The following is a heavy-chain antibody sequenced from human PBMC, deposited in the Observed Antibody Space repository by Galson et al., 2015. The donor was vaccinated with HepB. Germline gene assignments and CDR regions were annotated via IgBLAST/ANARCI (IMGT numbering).Heavy chain of an antibody. Sequence: LRLSCAASGFTFSSYAMHWVRQAPGKGLEWVAVISYDGSNKYYADSVKGRFTISRDNSKNTLYLQMSSLRAEDTAVYYCARDRAYYYGSGSLDYWGQGTLVTVSS. J-gene: IGHJ4*02. D-gene: IGHD3-10*01. CDR3: ARDRAYYYGSGSLDY. CDR2: ISYDGSNK. V-gene: IGHV3-30*04. CDR1: GFTFSSYA.